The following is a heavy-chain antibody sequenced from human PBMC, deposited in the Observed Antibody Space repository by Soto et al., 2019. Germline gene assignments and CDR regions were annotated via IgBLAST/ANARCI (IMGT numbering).Heavy chain of an antibody. J-gene: IGHJ4*02. CDR1: GFTVSSNY. CDR3: AVYYYGSGSYYNVAKYFDY. V-gene: IGHV3-66*01. Sequence: EVQLVESGGGLVQPGGSLRLSCAASGFTVSSNYMSWVRQAPGKGLEWVSVIYSGGSTYYADSVKGRFTISRDNSKNTLYLQMNSLRAEDTAVYYCAVYYYGSGSYYNVAKYFDYWGQGTLVTVSS. D-gene: IGHD3-10*01. CDR2: IYSGGST.